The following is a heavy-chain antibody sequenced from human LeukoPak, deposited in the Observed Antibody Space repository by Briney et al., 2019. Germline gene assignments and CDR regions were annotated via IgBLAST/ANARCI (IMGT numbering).Heavy chain of an antibody. V-gene: IGHV1-8*03. J-gene: IGHJ4*02. Sequence: ASVKVSCKASGYTFTSYDINWVRQATGQGLEWMGWMNPNSGNTGYAQKFQGRVTITRNTSISTAYMELSSLRSEDTAVYYCARGRGLITIFGVVISRLDYWGQGTLVTVSS. CDR1: GYTFTSYD. CDR2: MNPNSGNT. CDR3: ARGRGLITIFGVVISRLDY. D-gene: IGHD3-3*01.